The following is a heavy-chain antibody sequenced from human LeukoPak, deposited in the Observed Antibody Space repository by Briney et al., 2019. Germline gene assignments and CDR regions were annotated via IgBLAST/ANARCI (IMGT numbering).Heavy chain of an antibody. V-gene: IGHV1-18*04. J-gene: IGHJ4*02. CDR3: ARDRGVTTTYYFNY. CDR2: ISVYNGNR. CDR1: GYTFTGYY. D-gene: IGHD4-11*01. Sequence: ASVKVSCKASGYTFTGYYMHWVRQAPGQGLEWMGWISVYNGNRNYAQNLQGRVTMTADTSTSTAYMELRSLRTDDTAVYYCARDRGVTTTYYFNYWGQGTLVTVSS.